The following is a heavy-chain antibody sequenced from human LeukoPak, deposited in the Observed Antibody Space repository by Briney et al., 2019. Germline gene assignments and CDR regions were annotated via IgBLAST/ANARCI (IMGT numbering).Heavy chain of an antibody. CDR3: ARGLPRSGSYWFDP. D-gene: IGHD1-26*01. Sequence: PSETLSLTCTVSGGSISSVSYYWGWIRQPPGKGLEWIGEINHSGSTNYNPSLKSRVTISVDTSKNQFSLKLSPVTAADTAVYYCARGLPRSGSYWFDPWGQGTLVTVSS. V-gene: IGHV4-39*07. J-gene: IGHJ5*02. CDR2: INHSGST. CDR1: GGSISSVSYY.